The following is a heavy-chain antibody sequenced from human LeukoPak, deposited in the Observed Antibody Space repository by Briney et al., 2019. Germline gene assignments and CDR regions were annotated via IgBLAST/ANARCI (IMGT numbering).Heavy chain of an antibody. Sequence: SETLSLTCAVSGGSIRNSSFYWGWIRQPPGKGLEWIASIYNSGTTYYNPSLKSRITIFVDTSKNQFSLKLSSVTAADTAVYYCARGIGSSSWSDYWGQGTLVTVSS. J-gene: IGHJ4*02. CDR3: ARGIGSSSWSDY. CDR1: GGSIRNSSFY. CDR2: IYNSGTT. V-gene: IGHV4-39*07. D-gene: IGHD6-13*01.